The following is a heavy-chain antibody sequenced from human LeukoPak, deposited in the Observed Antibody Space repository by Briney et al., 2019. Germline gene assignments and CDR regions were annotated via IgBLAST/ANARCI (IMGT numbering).Heavy chain of an antibody. J-gene: IGHJ1*01. CDR2: INHSGST. CDR3: ARRRTIWQKGRAAAGIPAEYFQH. CDR1: GGSFSGYY. D-gene: IGHD6-13*01. Sequence: SETLPLTCAVYGGSFSGYYWSWIRQPPGKGLEWIGEINHSGSTNYNPSLKSRVTISVDTSKNQFSLKLSSVTAADTAVYYCARRRTIWQKGRAAAGIPAEYFQHWGQGTLVTVSS. V-gene: IGHV4-34*01.